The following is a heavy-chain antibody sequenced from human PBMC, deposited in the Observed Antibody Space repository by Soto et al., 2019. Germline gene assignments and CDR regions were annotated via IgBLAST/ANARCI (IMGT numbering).Heavy chain of an antibody. D-gene: IGHD3-16*01. CDR3: AKDSPHGTVGSIPAVGDDY. CDR1: GFTFSSYA. J-gene: IGHJ4*02. V-gene: IGHV3-23*01. CDR2: ISGSGGST. Sequence: PGGSLRLSCAASGFTFSSYALSWVRQAPGKGLEWVSAISGSGGSTYYADSVKGRFTISRDNSKNTLYLQMNSLRAEDTAVYYCAKDSPHGTVGSIPAVGDDYWGQGTLVTVSS.